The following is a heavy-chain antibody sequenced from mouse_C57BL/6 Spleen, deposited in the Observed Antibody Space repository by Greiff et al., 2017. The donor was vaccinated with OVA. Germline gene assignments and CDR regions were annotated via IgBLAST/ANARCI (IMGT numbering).Heavy chain of an antibody. D-gene: IGHD2-5*01. CDR3: ARSDSKGAMDY. CDR1: GYTFTSYW. CDR2: IDPSDSYT. J-gene: IGHJ4*01. Sequence: QVQLQQPGAELVKPGASVKLSCKASGYTFTSYWMQWVKQRPGQGLEWIGEIDPSDSYTNYKQKFQGKATLTVDTSSSTAYMQLSSLTSEDSAVYYCARSDSKGAMDYWGQGTSVTVSS. V-gene: IGHV1-50*01.